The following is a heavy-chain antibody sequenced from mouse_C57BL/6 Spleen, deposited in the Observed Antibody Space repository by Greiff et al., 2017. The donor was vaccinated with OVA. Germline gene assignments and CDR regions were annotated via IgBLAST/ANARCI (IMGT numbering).Heavy chain of an antibody. CDR3: ARGDDSDDFDY. J-gene: IGHJ2*01. CDR1: GYSITSGYY. V-gene: IGHV3-6*01. D-gene: IGHD2-4*01. Sequence: VQLQQSGPGLVKPSPSLTLSCSATGYSITSGYYWNWIRQFPGNILEWMGYISYDGSNNYNPSLKNRISITRDTSTNQFFLKLNSVTTEDTATYYCARGDDSDDFDYWGQGTTLTVSS. CDR2: ISYDGSN.